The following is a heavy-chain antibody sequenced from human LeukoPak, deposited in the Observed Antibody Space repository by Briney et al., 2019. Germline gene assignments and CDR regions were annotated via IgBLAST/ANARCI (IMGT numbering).Heavy chain of an antibody. V-gene: IGHV4-39*01. CDR2: IYYSGST. CDR1: GGSISSSSYY. Sequence: SETLSLTCTVSGGSISSSSYYWGWIRQPPGQGLEWIGSIYYSGSTYYNPSLKSRVTISVDTSKNQFSLKLSPVTAADTAVYYCAREPMVTSFDYWGQGTLVTVSS. D-gene: IGHD5-18*01. J-gene: IGHJ4*02. CDR3: AREPMVTSFDY.